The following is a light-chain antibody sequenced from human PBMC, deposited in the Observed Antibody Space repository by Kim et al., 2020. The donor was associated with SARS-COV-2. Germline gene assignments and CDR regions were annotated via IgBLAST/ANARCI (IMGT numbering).Light chain of an antibody. CDR1: ALPKQY. CDR3: QSGDSSGTYWV. J-gene: IGLJ3*02. CDR2: KDS. Sequence: SYELTQPPSVSVSPGQTARITCSGDALPKQYVYWYQQKPGQAPVLVIYKDSERPSGIPERLSGSSSGTTVTLTIRGVQAEDEADYYCQSGDSSGTYWVCG. V-gene: IGLV3-25*03.